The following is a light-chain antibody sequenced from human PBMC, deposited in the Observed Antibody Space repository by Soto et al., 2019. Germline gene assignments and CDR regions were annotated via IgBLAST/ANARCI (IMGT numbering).Light chain of an antibody. Sequence: DIQMTQSPSTLSASVGDSATITCRASQSISSWLAWYQQKPGKAPKLLIYDASSLESGVPSRFSGSGSGTEFTLTISSLQPDDFATYYCQQYNSYWTFGQGTKVDIK. J-gene: IGKJ1*01. CDR3: QQYNSYWT. CDR1: QSISSW. CDR2: DAS. V-gene: IGKV1-5*01.